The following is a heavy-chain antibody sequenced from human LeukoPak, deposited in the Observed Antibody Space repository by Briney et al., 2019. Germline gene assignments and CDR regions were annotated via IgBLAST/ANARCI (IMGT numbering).Heavy chain of an antibody. D-gene: IGHD3-22*01. V-gene: IGHV3-30*02. J-gene: IGHJ4*02. Sequence: GGSLTLSCAASGLTFSSYGMHWVRQAPGKGLEWVAFIQFYGSNKYYADSLKDRFTISRDNSKNTLYLQMNSLRVDATPVYYCATAYFDSSGYSDYWGQGTLVTVSS. CDR2: IQFYGSNK. CDR3: ATAYFDSSGYSDY. CDR1: GLTFSSYG.